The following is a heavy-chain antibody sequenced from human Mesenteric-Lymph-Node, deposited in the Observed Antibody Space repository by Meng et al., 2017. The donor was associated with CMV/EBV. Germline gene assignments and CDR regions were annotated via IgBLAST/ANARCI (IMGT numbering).Heavy chain of an antibody. Sequence: GGSLRLSCAASGFTFSDYYMKWIRQAPGKGLEWVSYISSSGSTIYYADSVKGRFTISRDNSKNTLYLQMNSLRAEDTAVYYCAKDRGDDFPLYYYYGMDVWGQGTTVTVSS. CDR1: GFTFSDYY. CDR3: AKDRGDDFPLYYYYGMDV. V-gene: IGHV3-11*04. J-gene: IGHJ6*02. D-gene: IGHD3-3*01. CDR2: ISSSGSTI.